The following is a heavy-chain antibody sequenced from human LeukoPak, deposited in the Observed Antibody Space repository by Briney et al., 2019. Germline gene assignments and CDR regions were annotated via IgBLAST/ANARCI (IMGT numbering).Heavy chain of an antibody. Sequence: SETLSLTCAVYGGSFSGYYWSWIRQPPGKGLEWIGEINHSGSTSYNPSLKSRVTISVDTSKNQFSLKLSSVTAADTAVYYCARYADFGFGNYYYGMDVWGQGTTVTVSS. D-gene: IGHD3-10*01. V-gene: IGHV4-34*01. CDR2: INHSGST. CDR1: GGSFSGYY. J-gene: IGHJ6*02. CDR3: ARYADFGFGNYYYGMDV.